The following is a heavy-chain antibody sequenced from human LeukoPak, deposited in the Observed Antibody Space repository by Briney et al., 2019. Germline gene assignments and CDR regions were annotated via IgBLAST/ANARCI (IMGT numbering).Heavy chain of an antibody. CDR3: ARDRRGSGWYFDS. CDR1: GFTFSTYW. V-gene: IGHV3-7*03. CDR2: IKQDGSEK. D-gene: IGHD6-19*01. Sequence: GGSLRLSCAASGFTFSTYWMSWVRQAPGKGLEWVANIKQDGSEKYHVDSVKGRFTISRDNAKNSLYLQMNGLRAEDTAVYYCARDRRGSGWYFDSWGQGTLVTVSS. J-gene: IGHJ4*02.